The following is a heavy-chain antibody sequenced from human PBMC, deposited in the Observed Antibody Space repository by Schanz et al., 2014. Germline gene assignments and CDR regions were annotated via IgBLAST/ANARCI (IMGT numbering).Heavy chain of an antibody. D-gene: IGHD3-22*01. CDR2: IRYDGSSK. V-gene: IGHV3-30*02. CDR3: AKEDRTHSSDYVY. J-gene: IGHJ4*02. CDR1: GFTFRSYA. Sequence: VQLLESGGGLIPPGGSLRLSCAASGFTFRSYAMSWVRQAPGKGLEWVAFIRYDGSSKYYADSVRGRFTISRDDSKNTLYLQMNSLRPEDTAVYYCAKEDRTHSSDYVYWGQGTLVTVSS.